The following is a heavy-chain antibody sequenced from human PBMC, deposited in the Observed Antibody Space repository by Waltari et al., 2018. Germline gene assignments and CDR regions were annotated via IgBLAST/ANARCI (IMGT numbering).Heavy chain of an antibody. CDR2: INPNSGGT. J-gene: IGHJ4*02. V-gene: IGHV1-2*06. Sequence: QVQLVQSGAEVKKPGASVKVSCKASGYTFTGYYMHWVRQAPGQGLEWMGRINPNSGGTNYAQKFQGRVTMTRDTSISTAYMELSRLRSDDTAVYYCARGGVGVAGTEPFDYWGQGTLVTVSS. D-gene: IGHD2-15*01. CDR1: GYTFTGYY. CDR3: ARGGVGVAGTEPFDY.